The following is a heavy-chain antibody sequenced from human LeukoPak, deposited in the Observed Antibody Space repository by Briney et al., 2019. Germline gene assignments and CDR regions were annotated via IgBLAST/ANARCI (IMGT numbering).Heavy chain of an antibody. CDR2: ISGSGGST. Sequence: GGSLRLSCAASGFTFSSYAMSWVRQAPGKGLEWVSAISGSGGSTYYADSVKGRFTISRGNSKNTLYLQMNSLRVEDTAVYYCAKDDYGDLNWFDPWGQGTLVTVSS. CDR3: AKDDYGDLNWFDP. V-gene: IGHV3-23*01. J-gene: IGHJ5*02. CDR1: GFTFSSYA. D-gene: IGHD4-17*01.